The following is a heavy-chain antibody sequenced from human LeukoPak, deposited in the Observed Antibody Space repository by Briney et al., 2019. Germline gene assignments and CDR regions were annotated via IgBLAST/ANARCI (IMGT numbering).Heavy chain of an antibody. CDR2: INPSGGSI. CDR1: GYTFTGYY. Sequence: ASVTVSCKASGYTFTGYYMHWVRQAPGQGLEWMGIINPSGGSIRYAQKFQGRVTMTRDTSTSTVYMELSSLRSEDTAVYYCARGRNYYDSGGYYYEGDAFDIWGQGTMVTVSS. D-gene: IGHD3-22*01. J-gene: IGHJ3*02. V-gene: IGHV1-46*01. CDR3: ARGRNYYDSGGYYYEGDAFDI.